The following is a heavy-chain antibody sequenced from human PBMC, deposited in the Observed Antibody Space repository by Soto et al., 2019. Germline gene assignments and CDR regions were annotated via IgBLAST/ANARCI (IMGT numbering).Heavy chain of an antibody. CDR2: ITGSGDST. Sequence: EVQLSESGGGLVQPGGSLRLSCAASGFTFSRYGMSWVRQAPGKGLEWVSAITGSGDSTYYADSVKGRFTISRDSSNNTVYLQMNSLRAYDTAVYYCVKPRLELLYLDSWGLGALVIVSS. V-gene: IGHV3-23*01. CDR3: VKPRLELLYLDS. CDR1: GFTFSRYG. J-gene: IGHJ4*02. D-gene: IGHD1-7*01.